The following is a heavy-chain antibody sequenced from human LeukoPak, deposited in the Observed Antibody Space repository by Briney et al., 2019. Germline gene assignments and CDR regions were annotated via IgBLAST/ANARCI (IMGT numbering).Heavy chain of an antibody. D-gene: IGHD3-22*01. V-gene: IGHV3-23*01. Sequence: GGSLRLSCGASGFTFSSYPMGWVRQAPGKGLEWVSAISNSGGNTYYADPVKGRFTISRDNSKNILYLQMSSMRAEDTAVYHCAKVWDSSSYYYYFDYWGRGTLVTVSS. J-gene: IGHJ4*02. CDR3: AKVWDSSSYYYYFDY. CDR1: GFTFSSYP. CDR2: ISNSGGNT.